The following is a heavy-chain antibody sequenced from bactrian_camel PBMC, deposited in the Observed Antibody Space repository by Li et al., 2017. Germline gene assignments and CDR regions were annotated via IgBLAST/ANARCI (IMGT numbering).Heavy chain of an antibody. J-gene: IGHJ4*01. CDR1: NFNAIGNC. CDR3: AAETTLARWIRSPKY. CDR2: QFRPGPT. V-gene: IGHV3S53*01. Sequence: HVQLVESGGGSVEAGGSLQLSCTMSNFNAIGNCIAWFRQAPGKEREAVAAQFRPGPTYYADSVKGRFSISRDNPKNTAYLQMDSLKPEDTAMYYCAAETTLARWIRSPKYWGQGTQVTVS. D-gene: IGHD5*01.